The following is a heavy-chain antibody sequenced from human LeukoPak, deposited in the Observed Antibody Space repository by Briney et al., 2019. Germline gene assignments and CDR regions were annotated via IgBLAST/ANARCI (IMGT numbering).Heavy chain of an antibody. CDR3: ARTARPAVEHDY. CDR1: GFTFSSYE. D-gene: IGHD6-6*01. V-gene: IGHV3-48*03. J-gene: IGHJ4*02. Sequence: GGSLRLSCAASGFTFSSYEMNWVRQAPGKGLEWVSYISISGSTIYYADSVKGRFTISRDNAKNSLYLQMNSLRAEDTAVYYCARTARPAVEHDYWGQGTLVTVSS. CDR2: ISISGSTI.